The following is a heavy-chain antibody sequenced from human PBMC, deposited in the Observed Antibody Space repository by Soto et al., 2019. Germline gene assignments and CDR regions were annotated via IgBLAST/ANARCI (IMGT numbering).Heavy chain of an antibody. CDR3: AKEGRLRSPAGDYFDS. CDR2: VGRFGNT. Sequence: LRLSCEGSGFSFPDYDMNWVRQTPGKGLEWVAAVGRFGNTYYRDSVRGRFTISRDDSRNTVYLQMNRLRVEDTAVYFCAKEGRLRSPAGDYFDSWAQGSLVTVSS. J-gene: IGHJ4*02. CDR1: GFSFPDYD. D-gene: IGHD3-10*01. V-gene: IGHV3-23*01.